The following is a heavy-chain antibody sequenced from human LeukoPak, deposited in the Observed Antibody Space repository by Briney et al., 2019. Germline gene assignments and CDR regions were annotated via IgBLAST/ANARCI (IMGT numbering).Heavy chain of an antibody. J-gene: IGHJ4*02. CDR1: GGSVSSHH. D-gene: IGHD5-24*01. CDR2: IYHSGST. CDR3: ARVTGDGYNYAFDY. Sequence: SETLSLTCTVSGGSVSSHHWSWIRQPPGKGLEWIGSIYHSGSTYYNLSLKSRVTISVDTSKNQFSLKLSSVTAADTAVYYCARVTGDGYNYAFDYWGQGTLVTVSS. V-gene: IGHV4-59*08.